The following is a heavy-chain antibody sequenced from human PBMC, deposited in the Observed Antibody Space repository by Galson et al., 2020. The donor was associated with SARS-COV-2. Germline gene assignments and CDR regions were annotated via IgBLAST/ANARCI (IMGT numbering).Heavy chain of an antibody. D-gene: IGHD3-9*01. V-gene: IGHV1-24*01. CDR3: ATDNVRYFDCFRSFDP. CDR2: FDPEDGET. Sequence: ASVKVSCKVSGYTLTELSMHWVRQAPGKGLEWMGGFDPEDGETIYAQKFQGRVTMTEDTSTDTAYMELSSLRSEDTAVYYCATDNVRYFDCFRSFDPWGQGTLVTVSS. CDR1: GYTLTELS. J-gene: IGHJ5*02.